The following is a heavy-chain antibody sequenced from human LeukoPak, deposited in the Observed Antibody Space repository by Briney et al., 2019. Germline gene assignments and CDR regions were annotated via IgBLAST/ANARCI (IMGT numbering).Heavy chain of an antibody. D-gene: IGHD4-17*01. CDR2: MNPHSGKT. V-gene: IGHV1-8*01. J-gene: IGHJ5*02. CDR3: ARLSSHYGDYKVDP. Sequence: GALVKVSCKASGYPFNNYDINWVRQATGQGLEWMGWMNPHSGKTGYAQNFQGRVTMTRDTSISTAYMELSSLRSEDTAVYYCARLSSHYGDYKVDPWGQGTLVTVSS. CDR1: GYPFNNYD.